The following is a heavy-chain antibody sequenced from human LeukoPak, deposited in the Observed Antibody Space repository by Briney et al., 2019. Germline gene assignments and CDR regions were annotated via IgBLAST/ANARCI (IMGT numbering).Heavy chain of an antibody. CDR3: ARPLYSSGWYGSAYFDY. CDR1: RYTFTSYY. J-gene: IGHJ4*02. CDR2: SNLSGGST. Sequence: GASVKVSCKASRYTFTSYYMHWVRQAPGQGLEWMGISNLSGGSTSYAQKFQGRVTMTRDTSTSTVYMELSSLRSEDTAVYYCARPLYSSGWYGSAYFDYWGQGTLVTVSS. V-gene: IGHV1-46*01. D-gene: IGHD6-19*01.